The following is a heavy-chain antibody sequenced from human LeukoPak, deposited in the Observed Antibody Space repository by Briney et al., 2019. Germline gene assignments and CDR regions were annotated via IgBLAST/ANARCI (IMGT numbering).Heavy chain of an antibody. V-gene: IGHV3-33*01. Sequence: GGSLRLSCAASGFTFSSYGMHWVRQAPGKGLEWVAVIWYDGSNKYYADSVKGRFTISRDNSKNTLYLQMNSLRAEDTAVYYCARDHGVVTAILSRWGQGTLVTVSS. D-gene: IGHD2-21*02. CDR1: GFTFSSYG. J-gene: IGHJ4*02. CDR3: ARDHGVVTAILSR. CDR2: IWYDGSNK.